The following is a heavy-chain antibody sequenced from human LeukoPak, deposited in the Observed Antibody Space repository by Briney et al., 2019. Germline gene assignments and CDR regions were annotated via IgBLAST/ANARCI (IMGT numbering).Heavy chain of an antibody. J-gene: IGHJ5*02. Sequence: SQTLSLTCAISGDSVSSKSAACNWIRKSPSRCLEWLGRTYYRYKWNYEYAASVKSRITIRPDTSKNQFSLQLNSVTPEDTAVYYCARDPVWGSAWGQGTLVTVSS. CDR2: TYYRYKWNY. CDR3: ARDPVWGSA. V-gene: IGHV6-1*01. CDR1: GDSVSSKSAA. D-gene: IGHD7-27*01.